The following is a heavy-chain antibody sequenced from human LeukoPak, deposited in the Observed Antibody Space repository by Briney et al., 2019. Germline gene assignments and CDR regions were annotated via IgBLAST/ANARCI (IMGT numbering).Heavy chain of an antibody. J-gene: IGHJ4*02. CDR1: GYIFTDYW. CDR3: ARQSRDGSKTRGYYFDH. CDR2: IYPADSYT. Sequence: GESLKISCQVSGYIFTDYWIGWVRQMPGKGLESMGIIYPADSYTAYSPFFQGQVTISADKSISTVYLQWSSLKASDTAMYYCARQSRDGSKTRGYYFDHWGQGTLVTVSS. D-gene: IGHD3-10*01. V-gene: IGHV5-51*01.